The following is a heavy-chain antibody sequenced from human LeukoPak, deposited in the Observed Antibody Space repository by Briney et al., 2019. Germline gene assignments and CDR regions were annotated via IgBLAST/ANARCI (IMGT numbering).Heavy chain of an antibody. V-gene: IGHV1-18*01. J-gene: IGHJ4*02. D-gene: IGHD3-10*01. CDR2: INAGTGNG. CDR3: ARSGELYFHLDY. CDR1: GYTFTSYG. Sequence: ASVKVSCKASGYTFTSYGISWVRQAPGQGLEWMGWINAGTGNGKNSPDFQGRITITRDTSASTAYMELTSLRSDDTAMYYCARSGELYFHLDYWGQGSLVSVS.